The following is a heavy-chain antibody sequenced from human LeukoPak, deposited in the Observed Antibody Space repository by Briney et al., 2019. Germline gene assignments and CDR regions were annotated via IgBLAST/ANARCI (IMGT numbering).Heavy chain of an antibody. Sequence: SGTLSLTCAVSGGSISSSNWWSWVRPPPGKGLEWIGEIHHSGSKNYSPSLNSRVTISVDKSKSQFSLKLTSVTVADTALYYCACKTTAAAGAFDYWGQGTLVTVSS. D-gene: IGHD6-13*01. CDR2: IHHSGSK. J-gene: IGHJ4*02. CDR3: ACKTTAAAGAFDY. V-gene: IGHV4-4*02. CDR1: GGSISSSNW.